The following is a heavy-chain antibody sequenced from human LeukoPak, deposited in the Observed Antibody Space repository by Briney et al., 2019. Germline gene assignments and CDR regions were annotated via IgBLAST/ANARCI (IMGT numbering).Heavy chain of an antibody. CDR2: ISAYNGNT. V-gene: IGHV1-18*01. J-gene: IGHJ3*02. D-gene: IGHD3-22*01. CDR3: ARTLDYYDSSGYYYPAFDI. CDR1: GYTFTSYG. Sequence: ASVKVSCKASGYTFTSYGISWVRQAPGQGLEWMGWISAYNGNTNYAQKLQGRVTTTTDTSTSTAYMELRSLRSDDTAVYYCARTLDYYDSSGYYYPAFDIWGQGTMVTVSS.